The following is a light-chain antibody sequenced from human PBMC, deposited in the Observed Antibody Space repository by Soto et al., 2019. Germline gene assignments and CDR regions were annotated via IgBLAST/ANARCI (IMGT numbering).Light chain of an antibody. CDR2: LEGSGSY. CDR1: SGHSSDI. CDR3: ETWDSNTHV. V-gene: IGLV4-60*03. Sequence: QSVLTQSSSASASLGSSVKLTCTLSSGHSSDIIAWHQQQPGKAPRYLMKLEGSGSYNKGSGVPDRFSGSSAGADRYLTISDLQSEDEADYCCETWDSNTHVFGTGTKVNVL. J-gene: IGLJ1*01.